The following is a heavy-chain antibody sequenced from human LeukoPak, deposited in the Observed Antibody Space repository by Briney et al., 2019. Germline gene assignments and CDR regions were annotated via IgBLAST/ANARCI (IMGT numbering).Heavy chain of an antibody. D-gene: IGHD3-22*01. J-gene: IGHJ4*02. V-gene: IGHV3-23*01. CDR1: GFTFSSYA. CDR3: AKDRPNYYGSNAHYYKLNGDC. CDR2: ITSSGAAT. Sequence: HPGGSLRLSCAASGFTFSSYAMSWVRQAPGKGLEWVSSITSSGAATYYADSVKGRFTISRDNSDNTLYLQMNSLRAEDTAVYYCAKDRPNYYGSNAHYYKLNGDCWGQGTLVTVSS.